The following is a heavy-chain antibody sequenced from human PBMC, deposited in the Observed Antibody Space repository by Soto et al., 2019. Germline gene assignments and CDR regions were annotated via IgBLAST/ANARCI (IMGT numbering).Heavy chain of an antibody. D-gene: IGHD6-13*01. CDR2: IYSGGTT. CDR1: GFTFSNYW. CDR3: ARGQQYYFDY. J-gene: IGHJ4*02. Sequence: GGSLRLSCAVSGFTFSNYWMHWVRQAPGKGLEWVSVIYSGGTTDYADSVKGRFTISRDNSKNTVYLQMNSLRAEDTAVYYCARGQQYYFDYWGQGALVTVSS. V-gene: IGHV3-66*01.